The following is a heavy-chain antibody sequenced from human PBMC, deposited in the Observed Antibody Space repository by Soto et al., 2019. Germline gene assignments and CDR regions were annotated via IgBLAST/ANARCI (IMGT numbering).Heavy chain of an antibody. CDR1: GFTFSSYA. CDR2: ISYDGSNK. V-gene: IGHV3-30-3*01. CDR3: ARDQVHYYYGMDV. J-gene: IGHJ6*02. Sequence: QVQLVESGEGVVQPGRSLRLYCAASGFTFSSYAMHWVRQAPGKGLEWVAVISYDGSNKYYADSVKGRFTISRDNSKNTLYLQMNSLRAEDTAVYYCARDQVHYYYGMDVWGQGTTVTVSS.